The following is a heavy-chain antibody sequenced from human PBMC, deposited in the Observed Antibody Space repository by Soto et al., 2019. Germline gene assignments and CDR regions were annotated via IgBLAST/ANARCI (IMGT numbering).Heavy chain of an antibody. J-gene: IGHJ4*02. D-gene: IGHD3-22*01. Sequence: QVQLVQSGAEVKKPGASVKVSCKASGYTFTSYGISWVRQAPGQGLEWMGWISTYNCNTNYAQKLQGRVTMTTDTSTSTAYMELRSLRSDDTAVYYCARDSYYYDSSGYYEPEYWGQGTLVTVSS. CDR3: ARDSYYYDSSGYYEPEY. CDR1: GYTFTSYG. V-gene: IGHV1-18*01. CDR2: ISTYNCNT.